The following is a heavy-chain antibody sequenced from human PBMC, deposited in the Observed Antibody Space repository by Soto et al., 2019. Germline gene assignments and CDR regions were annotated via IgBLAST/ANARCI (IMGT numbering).Heavy chain of an antibody. CDR2: ISGSGGST. CDR3: ATSDDSSGYGNFDY. Sequence: GGSLRLSCAASGFTFSSYAMSWVRQAPGKGLEWVSAISGSGGSTYYADSVKGRFTISRDNSKNTLYLQMNSLRAEDTAVYYCATSDDSSGYGNFDYWGQGTLVTVSS. D-gene: IGHD3-22*01. J-gene: IGHJ4*02. V-gene: IGHV3-23*01. CDR1: GFTFSSYA.